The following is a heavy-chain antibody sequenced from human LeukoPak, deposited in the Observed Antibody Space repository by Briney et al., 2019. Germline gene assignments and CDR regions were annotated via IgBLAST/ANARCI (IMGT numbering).Heavy chain of an antibody. J-gene: IGHJ4*02. CDR3: ARGGVYCSSVSCSVDY. Sequence: GGSLRLSCTASGFTFGDYAMSWFRQAPGKGLEWVGFIRSKAYGGTTENAASVKGRFTISRDDSKSIAYLQMNSLKTEDTAVYYCARGGVYCSSVSCSVDYWGQGILVTVSA. CDR2: IRSKAYGGTT. V-gene: IGHV3-49*03. D-gene: IGHD2-2*01. CDR1: GFTFGDYA.